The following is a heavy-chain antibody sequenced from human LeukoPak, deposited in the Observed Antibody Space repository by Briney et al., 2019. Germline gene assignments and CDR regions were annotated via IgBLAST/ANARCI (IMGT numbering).Heavy chain of an antibody. D-gene: IGHD3-22*01. J-gene: IGHJ4*02. Sequence: SETLSLTCTISDGSISNYYWNWIRQSPGKGLEWIGHIHYSGSTHYNPSLQSRVSISIDTSKNHFSLKLRSVTAVDTAVYYCARWGRFDTTGYFVVDYWGQGTLVTVSS. CDR3: ARWGRFDTTGYFVVDY. CDR2: IHYSGST. CDR1: DGSISNYY. V-gene: IGHV4-59*01.